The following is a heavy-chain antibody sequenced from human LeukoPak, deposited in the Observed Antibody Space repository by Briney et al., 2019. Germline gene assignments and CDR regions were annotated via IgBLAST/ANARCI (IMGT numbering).Heavy chain of an antibody. V-gene: IGHV4-30-4*01. J-gene: IGHJ4*02. CDR2: IYCSGST. CDR1: GGSISSGDYY. Sequence: SETLSLTCTVSGGSISSGDYYWSWIRQPPGKGLEWIGYIYCSGSTYYNPSLKSRVTISVDTSKNQFSLKLSSVTAADTAVYYCAGSDGYNYNVYWGQGTLVTVSS. CDR3: AGSDGYNYNVY. D-gene: IGHD5-24*01.